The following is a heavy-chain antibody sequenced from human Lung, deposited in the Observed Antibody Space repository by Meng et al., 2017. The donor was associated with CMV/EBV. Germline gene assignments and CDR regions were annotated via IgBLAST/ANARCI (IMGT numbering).Heavy chain of an antibody. D-gene: IGHD2-2*01. Sequence: SETLSLTCAVSGGSFSGYNWSWIRQPPRKGLEWIGEINHSGSTNYNPSPNSRVTITVDTYKNQFSLKLSPVTAADTAVYYCAGGLSCPRYCSSTSCYCYYVMDVWGQGTTVTVSS. J-gene: IGHJ6*02. CDR1: GGSFSGYN. CDR3: AGGLSCPRYCSSTSCYCYYVMDV. V-gene: IGHV4-34*01. CDR2: INHSGST.